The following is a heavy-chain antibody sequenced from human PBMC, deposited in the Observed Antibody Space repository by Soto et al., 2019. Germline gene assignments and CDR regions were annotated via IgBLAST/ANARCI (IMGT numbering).Heavy chain of an antibody. J-gene: IGHJ4*02. CDR1: GDSISSYY. V-gene: IGHV4-59*08. Sequence: SETLSLTCTVSGDSISSYYWSWIRQPPGKGLEWIGYIYYSGSTNYNPSLKSRVTISVDTSKNQFSLKLSSVTAADTAVYYCARNGYYYDSSGYYFFDYWGQGTLVTVSS. D-gene: IGHD3-22*01. CDR2: IYYSGST. CDR3: ARNGYYYDSSGYYFFDY.